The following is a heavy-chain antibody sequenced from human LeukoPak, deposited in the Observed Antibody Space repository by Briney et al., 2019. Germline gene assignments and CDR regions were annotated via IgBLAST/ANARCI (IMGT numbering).Heavy chain of an antibody. Sequence: GRSLRLSCAASGFTFSNFAIHWVRQAPGKGLEWVAVILYDGRNKYYGDSVEGRFTISRDNSKNTVYLEMNSLRAEDTAVYYCARGASLQYYLDYWGQGTLVTVSS. CDR2: ILYDGRNK. D-gene: IGHD1-26*01. CDR1: GFTFSNFA. V-gene: IGHV3-30*03. J-gene: IGHJ4*02. CDR3: ARGASLQYYLDY.